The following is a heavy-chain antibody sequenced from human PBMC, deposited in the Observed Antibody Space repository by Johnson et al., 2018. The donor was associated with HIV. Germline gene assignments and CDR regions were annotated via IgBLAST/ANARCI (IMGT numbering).Heavy chain of an antibody. CDR1: GFTFGDYG. V-gene: IGHV3-20*04. D-gene: IGHD2-15*01. J-gene: IGHJ3*02. CDR2: IYSGGST. CDR3: ARALRVVVVAATFDAFDI. Sequence: VQLVESGGRVVRPGGSLRLSCVVSGFTFGDYGMSWVRQAPGKGLEWVSVIYSGGSTYYADSVKGRFTISRDNAKNSLYLQMNSLRAEDTALYYCARALRVVVVAATFDAFDIWGQGTMVTVSS.